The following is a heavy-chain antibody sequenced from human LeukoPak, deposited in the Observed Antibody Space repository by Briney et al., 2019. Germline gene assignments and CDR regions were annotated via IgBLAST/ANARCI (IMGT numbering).Heavy chain of an antibody. CDR1: GGTFSSYA. CDR2: IIPIFGTA. V-gene: IGHV1-69*05. J-gene: IGHJ4*02. D-gene: IGHD2-2*01. Sequence: SVKVSCKASGGTFSSYAISWVRQAPGQGLEWMGGIIPIFGTANYAQKFQGRVTITTDESTSTTYMELSSLRSEDTAVYYCARGVPAAKEGYFDYWGQGTLVTVSS. CDR3: ARGVPAAKEGYFDY.